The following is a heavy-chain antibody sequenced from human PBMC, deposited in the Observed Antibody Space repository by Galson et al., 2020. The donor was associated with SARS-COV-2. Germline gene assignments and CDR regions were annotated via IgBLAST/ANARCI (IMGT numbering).Heavy chain of an antibody. J-gene: IGHJ4*02. CDR1: GFTFDDYA. CDR2: ISWSGGTI. D-gene: IGHD3-22*01. CDR3: AKGGDGTGHYYYFDY. V-gene: IGHV3-9*03. Sequence: GGSLRLSCAASGFTFDDYAMHWVRQAPGKGLEWVSGISWSGGTIAYADSVKGRFTISRDNAKNSLYLQMSSLRAEDMALYYCAKGGDGTGHYYYFDYWGQGTLVTVSS.